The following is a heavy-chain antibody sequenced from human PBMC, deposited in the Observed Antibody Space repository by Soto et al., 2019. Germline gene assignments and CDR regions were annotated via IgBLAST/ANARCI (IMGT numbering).Heavy chain of an antibody. J-gene: IGHJ4*02. D-gene: IGHD3-3*01. Sequence: GASVTVSCKASGYTLTRYDINWVRPAPGKGLEWMGGFDPEDGETIYAQKFQGRVTMTEDTSTDTAYMELSSLRSEDTAVYYCATGLYDFLSVEDWGQGTLVTVSS. CDR3: ATGLYDFLSVED. V-gene: IGHV1-24*01. CDR1: GYTLTRYD. CDR2: FDPEDGET.